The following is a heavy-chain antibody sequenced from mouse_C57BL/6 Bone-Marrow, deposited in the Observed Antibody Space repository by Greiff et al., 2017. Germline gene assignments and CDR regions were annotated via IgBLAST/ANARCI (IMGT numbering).Heavy chain of an antibody. D-gene: IGHD1-3*01. CDR1: GYTFTSYW. CDR2: INPSSGYT. V-gene: IGHV1-7*01. CDR3: ASNYWFAY. J-gene: IGHJ3*01. Sequence: VQLQQSGAELAKPGASVKLSCKASGYTFTSYWMHWVKQRPGQGLEWVGYINPSSGYTKYNQKFKDKATLTADKSSSTAYMQLSSLPYEDSAVSYCASNYWFAYWGQGTLVTVSA.